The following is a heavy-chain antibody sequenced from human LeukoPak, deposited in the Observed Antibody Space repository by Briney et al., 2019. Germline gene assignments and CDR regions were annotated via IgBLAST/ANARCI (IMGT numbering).Heavy chain of an antibody. J-gene: IGHJ4*02. D-gene: IGHD1-26*01. CDR3: ARGLLVGAPDY. CDR1: GFTFSSYS. CDR2: ISSSSSYV. V-gene: IGHV3-21*01. Sequence: GGSLRLSCAASGFTFSSYSMNWVRQAPGKGLEGVSSISSSSSYVYYAASVKGRFTISRDNAKNSLYLQMNSLRAEDTAVYYCARGLLVGAPDYWGQGTLVTVSS.